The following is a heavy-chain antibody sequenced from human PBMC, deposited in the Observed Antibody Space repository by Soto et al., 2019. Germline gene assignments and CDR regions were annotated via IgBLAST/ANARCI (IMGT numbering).Heavy chain of an antibody. V-gene: IGHV3-33*01. D-gene: IGHD3-3*01. Sequence: GGSLRLSCAASGFTFSSYGMHWVRQAPGKGLEWVAVICYDGSNKYYADSVKGRFTISRDNSKNTLYLQMNSLRAEDTAVYYCARDGGITISSYYYYGMDVWGQGTTVTVSS. CDR1: GFTFSSYG. J-gene: IGHJ6*02. CDR3: ARDGGITISSYYYYGMDV. CDR2: ICYDGSNK.